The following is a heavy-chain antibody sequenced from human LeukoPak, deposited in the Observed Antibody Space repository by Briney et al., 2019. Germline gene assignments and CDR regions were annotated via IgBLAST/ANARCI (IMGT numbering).Heavy chain of an antibody. CDR1: GGTFSSYA. J-gene: IGHJ4*02. CDR2: IIPILGIA. CDR3: ARDGGH. D-gene: IGHD3-16*01. Sequence: SVKVSCKASGGTFSSYAISWVRQAPGQGLEWMGRIIPILGIANYAQKFQGRVTITTDESTSTVYMELSSLRSEDTAVYYCARDGGHWGQGTLVTVSS. V-gene: IGHV1-69*04.